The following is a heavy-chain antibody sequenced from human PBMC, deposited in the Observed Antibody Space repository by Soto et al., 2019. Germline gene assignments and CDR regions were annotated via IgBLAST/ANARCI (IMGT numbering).Heavy chain of an antibody. CDR1: GGSISNSNYY. D-gene: IGHD3-22*01. CDR3: ARGSYYYDSSGYYCY. Sequence: PSETLSLTCNVSGGSISNSNYYWGWIRQPPGKGLEWIGSIYYTGNTYYNPSLKSRVTISVDTSKNQFSLKLDSVTAADTAVYYCARGSYYYDSSGYYCYWGQGTLVTVSS. V-gene: IGHV4-39*01. J-gene: IGHJ4*02. CDR2: IYYTGNT.